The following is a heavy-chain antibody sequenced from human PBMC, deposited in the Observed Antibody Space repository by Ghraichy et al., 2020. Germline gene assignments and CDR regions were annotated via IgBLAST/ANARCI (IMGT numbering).Heavy chain of an antibody. CDR1: GFTFSSYS. CDR2: ISSSSSYI. V-gene: IGHV3-21*01. CDR3: AREGDSSGPQRPSFDY. D-gene: IGHD3-22*01. Sequence: GGSLRLSCAASGFTFSSYSMNWVRQAPGKGLEWVSSISSSSSYIYYADSVKGRFTISRDNAKNSLYLQMNSLRAEDTAVYYCAREGDSSGPQRPSFDYWGQGTLVTVSS. J-gene: IGHJ4*02.